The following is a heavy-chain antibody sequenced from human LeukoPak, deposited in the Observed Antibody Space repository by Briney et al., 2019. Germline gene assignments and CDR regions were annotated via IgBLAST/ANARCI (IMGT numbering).Heavy chain of an antibody. CDR2: IYHSGIT. CDR1: GGSISSYY. J-gene: IGHJ4*02. Sequence: SETLSLTCTVSGGSISSYYWSWIRQPPGKGLEWIGYIYHSGITYTKPSLKSRVAMSVDTSKNQFSLKLMSVTAADTAVYFCTKGDLTLIEIWGQGTLVTVSS. D-gene: IGHD3-9*01. CDR3: TKGDLTLIEI. V-gene: IGHV4-59*04.